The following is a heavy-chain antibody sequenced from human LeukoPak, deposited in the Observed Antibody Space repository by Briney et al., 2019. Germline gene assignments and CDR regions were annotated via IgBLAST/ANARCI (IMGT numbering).Heavy chain of an antibody. D-gene: IGHD6-6*01. CDR3: ARDGKQLVGYWFDP. J-gene: IGHJ5*02. CDR1: GYTFTGYY. V-gene: IGHV1-2*06. Sequence: ASVKVSRKASGYTFTGYYMHWVRQAPGQGLEWMGRINPNSGGTNYAQKFQGRVTMTRDTPISTAYMELSRLRSDDTAVYYCARDGKQLVGYWFDPWGQGTLVTVSS. CDR2: INPNSGGT.